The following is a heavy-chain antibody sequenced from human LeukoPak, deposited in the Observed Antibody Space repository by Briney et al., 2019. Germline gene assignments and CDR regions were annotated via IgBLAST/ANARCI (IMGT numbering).Heavy chain of an antibody. CDR3: DFWAVESKNCSGGSCSTFDY. Sequence: SETLSLTCAVYGGSFSGYYWSGIRQPPGKGLEWIGEINHSGSTNYNPSLKSRVTISVDTSKNQFSLKLSSVTAADTAVYYCDFWAVESKNCSGGSCSTFDYWGQGTLVTVSS. CDR1: GGSFSGYY. D-gene: IGHD2-15*01. V-gene: IGHV4-34*01. CDR2: INHSGST. J-gene: IGHJ4*02.